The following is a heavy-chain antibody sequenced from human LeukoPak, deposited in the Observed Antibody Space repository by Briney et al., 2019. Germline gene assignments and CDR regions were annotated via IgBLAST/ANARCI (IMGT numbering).Heavy chain of an antibody. CDR3: ASWSAADGMDV. V-gene: IGHV1-46*01. J-gene: IGHJ6*02. Sequence: ASVKVSCKASGYTFTSYYMHWVRQAPGQGLEWMGIINPSGGSTSYAQKFQGRVTMTTDTSTSTAYMELRSLRSDDTAVYYCASWSAADGMDVWGQGTTVTVSS. CDR2: INPSGGST. CDR1: GYTFTSYY.